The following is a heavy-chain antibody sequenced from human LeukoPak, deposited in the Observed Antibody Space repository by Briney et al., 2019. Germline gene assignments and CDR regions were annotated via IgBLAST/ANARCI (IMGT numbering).Heavy chain of an antibody. J-gene: IGHJ4*02. D-gene: IGHD3-9*01. CDR1: GFTFSSYA. Sequence: GGSLGLSCAASGFTFSSYAMSWVRQAPGKGLEWVSAISGSGGSTYYADSVKGRFTISRDNSKNTLYLQMNSLRAEDTAVYYCAKGEDYDILTGYSYFDYWGQGTLVTVSS. CDR3: AKGEDYDILTGYSYFDY. V-gene: IGHV3-23*01. CDR2: ISGSGGST.